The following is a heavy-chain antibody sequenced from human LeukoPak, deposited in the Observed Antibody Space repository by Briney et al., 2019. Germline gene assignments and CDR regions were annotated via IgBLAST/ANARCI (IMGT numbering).Heavy chain of an antibody. Sequence: PSETLSLTCAVSGGSINNNKWWSWVRQPPGKGLEWIGEVYRSGDTNYNPSLESRVTITVDKSKDHVSLKLSSVTAADTAVYYCARGKGYSYGRYYFDYWGQGTLVTVSS. CDR1: GGSINNNKW. D-gene: IGHD5-18*01. J-gene: IGHJ4*02. CDR3: ARGKGYSYGRYYFDY. CDR2: VYRSGDT. V-gene: IGHV4-4*02.